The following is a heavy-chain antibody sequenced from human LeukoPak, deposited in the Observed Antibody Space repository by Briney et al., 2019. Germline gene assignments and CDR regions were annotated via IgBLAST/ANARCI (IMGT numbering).Heavy chain of an antibody. Sequence: ASVKVSCKASGYTFTDYFIHWVRQAPGQGLEWMAWIRPNSGDTHYAQRFQGRVTMTRDTSVSTAHMELSSLRSDDTAIYYCARNYGHNSKYFDFWGQGTLVTVSS. D-gene: IGHD4-17*01. CDR2: IRPNSGDT. J-gene: IGHJ4*02. CDR3: ARNYGHNSKYFDF. V-gene: IGHV1-2*02. CDR1: GYTFTDYF.